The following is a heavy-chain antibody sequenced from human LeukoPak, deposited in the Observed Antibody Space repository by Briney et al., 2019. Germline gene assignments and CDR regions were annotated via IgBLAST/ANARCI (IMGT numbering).Heavy chain of an antibody. CDR1: GFTVSSNY. J-gene: IGHJ4*02. CDR3: ATLSRYYGDYYFDY. V-gene: IGHV3-15*01. D-gene: IGHD4-17*01. Sequence: GGSLRLSCAASGFTVSSNYMSWVRQAPGKGLEWVGRIKSKIDGGTTDYAAPVKGRFTISRGDSKNTLYLQMNSLKTEDTAVYYCATLSRYYGDYYFDYWGQGTLVTVSS. CDR2: IKSKIDGGTT.